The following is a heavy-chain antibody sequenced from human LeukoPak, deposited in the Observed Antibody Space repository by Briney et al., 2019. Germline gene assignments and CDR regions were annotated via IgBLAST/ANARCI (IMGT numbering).Heavy chain of an antibody. D-gene: IGHD6-13*01. CDR1: GGTFNSYA. V-gene: IGHV1-69*05. CDR2: IIPIFGTA. CDR3: ARRSGNWYYFDY. Sequence: SVKVSCKASGGTFNSYAISWVRRAPGQGLEWMGGIIPIFGTANYAQKVQGRVTITTDESTTTAYMELRSLRSDDTAVYYCARRSGNWYYFDYWGQGTLVTVSS. J-gene: IGHJ4*02.